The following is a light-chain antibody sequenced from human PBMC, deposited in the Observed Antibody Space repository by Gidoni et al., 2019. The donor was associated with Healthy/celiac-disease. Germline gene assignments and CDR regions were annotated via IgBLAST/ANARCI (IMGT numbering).Light chain of an antibody. CDR2: LGS. V-gene: IGKV2-28*01. Sequence: DIVMPQSPLSLPVTPGEPASISCRSSQSLLHSNGYNYLDWYLQKPGQSPQLLIYLGSNRAAGGPDRVSGSGSGTDFTLKISRVEAEDVGVYYCMQARQTPWTFGQGTKVEIK. J-gene: IGKJ1*01. CDR1: QSLLHSNGYNY. CDR3: MQARQTPWT.